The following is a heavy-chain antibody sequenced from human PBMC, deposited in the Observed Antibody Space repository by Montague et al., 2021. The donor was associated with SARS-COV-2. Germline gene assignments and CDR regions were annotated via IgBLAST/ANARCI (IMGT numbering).Heavy chain of an antibody. J-gene: IGHJ5*02. CDR1: GFTLSYYE. V-gene: IGHV4-30-4*08. Sequence: LRLSCAASGFTLSYYEMNWVRQAPGKGLEWIGYIHYSGTTYYNPSLKSRVTISVDTSKNQFSLKLRSVTAADTAVFYCARDHSSWGQGTLVTVSS. CDR2: IHYSGTT. CDR3: ARDHSS. D-gene: IGHD2-21*01.